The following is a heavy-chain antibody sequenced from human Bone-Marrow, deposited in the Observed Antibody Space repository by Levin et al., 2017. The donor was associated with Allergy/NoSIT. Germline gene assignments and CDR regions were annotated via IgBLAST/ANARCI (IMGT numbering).Heavy chain of an antibody. Sequence: GESLKISCAASGFNFRASAMHWVRQASGKGLEWVGRIRTRANDHATAYVASVQGRFTISRDDAKNTAYLQMNSLKTEDTAVYHCTRDAPPVGYCSSTTCYMYYGMDVWGQGTTVTVSS. CDR3: TRDAPPVGYCSSTTCYMYYGMDV. J-gene: IGHJ6*02. V-gene: IGHV3-73*01. D-gene: IGHD2-2*02. CDR2: IRTRANDHAT. CDR1: GFNFRASA.